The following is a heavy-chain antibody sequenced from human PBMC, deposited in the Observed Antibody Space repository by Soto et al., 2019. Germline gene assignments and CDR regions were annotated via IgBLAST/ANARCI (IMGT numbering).Heavy chain of an antibody. Sequence: EVQLLESGGGLVQPGGSLRLSCAASGFTFSSYVMSWVRQAPGKGLEWVSAISGSGGSTYYAASVKGRFTISRDNSKNTLYLQMNSLRAEDTAVYYCASPTTVIYFDYWGQGPLVTVSS. V-gene: IGHV3-23*01. CDR2: ISGSGGST. D-gene: IGHD4-17*01. J-gene: IGHJ4*02. CDR3: ASPTTVIYFDY. CDR1: GFTFSSYV.